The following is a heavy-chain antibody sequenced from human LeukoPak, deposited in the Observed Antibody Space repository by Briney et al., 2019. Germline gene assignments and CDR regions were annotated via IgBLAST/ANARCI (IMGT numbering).Heavy chain of an antibody. V-gene: IGHV4-39*01. Sequence: SETLSLTCTVSGGSISSSSYYWGWIRQPPGKGLEWIGSIYYSGSTYYNPSLKSRVTISVDTSKNQFSLKLSSVTAADTAVYYCARLPEPPPPETFFFDYWGQGTLVTVSS. CDR3: ARLPEPPPPETFFFDY. D-gene: IGHD3-3*01. J-gene: IGHJ4*02. CDR2: IYYSGST. CDR1: GGSISSSSYY.